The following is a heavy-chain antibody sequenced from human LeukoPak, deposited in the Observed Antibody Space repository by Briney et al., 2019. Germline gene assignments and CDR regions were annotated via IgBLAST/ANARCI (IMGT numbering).Heavy chain of an antibody. Sequence: PGGSLRLSCAASGFTFSSYGMHWVRQAPGKGLEWVTFIRYDGTNKYYADSVKGRFTISRDNSKNTLYLQMNSLRAEDTAVYYCARDPRAATVYYYYMDVWGKGTTVTVSS. V-gene: IGHV3-30*02. CDR3: ARDPRAATVYYYYMDV. CDR1: GFTFSSYG. D-gene: IGHD2-15*01. J-gene: IGHJ6*03. CDR2: IRYDGTNK.